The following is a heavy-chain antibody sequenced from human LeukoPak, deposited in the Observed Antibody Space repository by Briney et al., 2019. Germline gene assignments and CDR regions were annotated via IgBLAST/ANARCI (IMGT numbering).Heavy chain of an antibody. CDR2: IYAEDSDT. CDR1: GYVLNNHW. J-gene: IGHJ4*02. V-gene: IGHV5-51*01. D-gene: IGHD3-22*01. CDR3: ARLAGDSYDDNDYWRYHLDY. Sequence: SGESLKISCKASGYVLNNHWISWVRQMPGKGLEWVGIIYAEDSDTRYNPSFQGQVTMSADKSIKTAYLQWSSVRASDTAIYYCARLAGDSYDDNDYWRYHLDYWGQGTLVSVSS.